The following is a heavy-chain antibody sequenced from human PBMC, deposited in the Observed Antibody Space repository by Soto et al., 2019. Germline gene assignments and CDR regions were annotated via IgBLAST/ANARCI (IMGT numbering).Heavy chain of an antibody. D-gene: IGHD2-8*02. V-gene: IGHV1-18*01. CDR3: ARGGWSRLDY. CDR1: GYTFTNYD. Sequence: QVQLVQSGAEVKKPGASMEVSCKASGYTFTNYDISWVRQAPGQGLEWMGWISAYNGNTNYAQNFRGRLTMTTDTSTSTTYVELRSMRSDDTAMYYCARGGWSRLDYWGQGTLVTVSS. J-gene: IGHJ4*02. CDR2: ISAYNGNT.